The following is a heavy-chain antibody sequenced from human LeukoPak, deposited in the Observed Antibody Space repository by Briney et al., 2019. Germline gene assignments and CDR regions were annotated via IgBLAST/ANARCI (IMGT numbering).Heavy chain of an antibody. CDR3: ARAHRRTVVVVAAGPDY. D-gene: IGHD2-15*01. Sequence: GRSLRLSCAASGFTFSSYGMHWVRQAPGKGLGWVAVISYDGSNKYYADSVKGRFTISRDNSKNTLYLQMNSLRAEDTAVYYCARAHRRTVVVVAAGPDYWGQGTLVTVSS. V-gene: IGHV3-30*03. CDR2: ISYDGSNK. J-gene: IGHJ4*02. CDR1: GFTFSSYG.